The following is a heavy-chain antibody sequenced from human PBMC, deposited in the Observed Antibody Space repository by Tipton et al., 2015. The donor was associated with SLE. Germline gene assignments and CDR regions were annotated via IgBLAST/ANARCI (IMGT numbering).Heavy chain of an antibody. CDR1: GGSITTYY. Sequence: TPSLTCSVSGGSITTYYWSWIRQTPGKGLEWIGYIYYSGTANYNPSLKSRVTMSVDTSKNQFSLKLSSVPAADTAVYFCARGRIVGLGGFDYWGQGTLVTVSS. D-gene: IGHD1-26*01. CDR2: IYYSGTA. J-gene: IGHJ4*02. V-gene: IGHV4-59*01. CDR3: ARGRIVGLGGFDY.